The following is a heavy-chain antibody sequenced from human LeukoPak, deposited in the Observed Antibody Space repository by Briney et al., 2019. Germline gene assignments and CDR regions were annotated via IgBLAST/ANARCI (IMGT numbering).Heavy chain of an antibody. J-gene: IGHJ4*02. CDR2: INHSGST. V-gene: IGHV4-34*01. CDR1: GGSFSGYY. Sequence: SETLSLTCAVYGGSFSGYYWSWIRQPRGKGLEWIWEINHSGSTNYNPSLKSRVTISVDTSKNQFSLKLSSVTAADTAVYYCARARITIFGVVIIPFAYWGQGTLVTVSS. CDR3: ARARITIFGVVIIPFAY. D-gene: IGHD3-3*01.